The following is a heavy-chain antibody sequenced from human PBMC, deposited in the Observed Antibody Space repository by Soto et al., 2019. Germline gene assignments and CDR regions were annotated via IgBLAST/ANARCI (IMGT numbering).Heavy chain of an antibody. CDR1: GGSISSSSYF. CDR3: AKSPSAAATVENWFDP. J-gene: IGHJ5*02. V-gene: IGHV4-39*07. D-gene: IGHD2-15*01. CDR2: IYYSGST. Sequence: PSETLSLTCTVSGGSISSSSYFWGWVRQPPGKGLEWIGSIYYSGSTYYNPSLRSRVTISVDTSKNQFSLKLSSVTAADTAVYYCAKSPSAAATVENWFDPWGQGTLVTVSS.